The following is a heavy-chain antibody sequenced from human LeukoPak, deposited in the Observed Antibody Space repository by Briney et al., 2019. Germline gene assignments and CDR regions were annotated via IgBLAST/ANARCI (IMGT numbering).Heavy chain of an antibody. Sequence: KTSETLFLTCTVSGGSISSYYWSWIRQPPGKGLEWIGYIYYSGSTNYNPSLKSRVTISVDTSKNQFSLKLSSVTAADTAVYYCARSTVTTDWFDPWGQGTLVTVSS. D-gene: IGHD4-11*01. J-gene: IGHJ5*02. V-gene: IGHV4-59*01. CDR1: GGSISSYY. CDR3: ARSTVTTDWFDP. CDR2: IYYSGST.